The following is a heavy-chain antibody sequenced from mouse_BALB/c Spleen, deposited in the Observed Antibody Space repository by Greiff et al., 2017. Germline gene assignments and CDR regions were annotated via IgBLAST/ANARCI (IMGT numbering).Heavy chain of an antibody. CDR2: INPGSGGT. CDR3: ARHYYGYAMDY. V-gene: IGHV1-54*01. D-gene: IGHD1-2*01. J-gene: IGHJ4*01. Sequence: QVQLKQSGAELVRPGTSVKVSCKASGYAFTNYLIEWVKQRPGQGLEWIGVINPGSGGTNYNEKFKGKATLTADKSSSTAYMQLSSLTSDDSAVYFCARHYYGYAMDYWGQGTSVTVSS. CDR1: GYAFTNYL.